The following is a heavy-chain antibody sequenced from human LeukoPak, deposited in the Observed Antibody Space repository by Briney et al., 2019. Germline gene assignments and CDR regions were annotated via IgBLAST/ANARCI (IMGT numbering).Heavy chain of an antibody. CDR1: GFTFGDHA. CDR3: TRGPTHQWLYYGMDV. J-gene: IGHJ6*02. Sequence: GGSLRLSCTPSGFTFGDHAMSWVRQAPGKGLEWVGFIRSKSYCGTTEYAASGKGRFTSSKDDSKSIDYLQMDRLKTDGTAMYYCTRGPTHQWLYYGMDVWGQGTTVTVPS. D-gene: IGHD5-24*01. CDR2: IRSKSYCGTT. V-gene: IGHV3-49*04.